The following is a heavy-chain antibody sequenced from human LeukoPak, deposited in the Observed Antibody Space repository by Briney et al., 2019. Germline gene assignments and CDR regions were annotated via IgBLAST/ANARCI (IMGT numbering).Heavy chain of an antibody. D-gene: IGHD4-17*01. J-gene: IGHJ6*02. CDR3: ARGYGDYELDYYYGMDV. Sequence: GGSLRLSCAASGFTFSSYAMSWVRQAPGKGLEWVSAISGSGGSTYYADSVKGRFTISRDNSRNTLYLQMDSLRAEGTAVYYCARGYGDYELDYYYGMDVWGQGTTVTVSS. V-gene: IGHV3-23*01. CDR1: GFTFSSYA. CDR2: ISGSGGST.